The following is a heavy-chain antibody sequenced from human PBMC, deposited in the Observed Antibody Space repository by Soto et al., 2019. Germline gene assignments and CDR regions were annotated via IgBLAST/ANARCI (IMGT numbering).Heavy chain of an antibody. Sequence: GESLKISCKGSGYSFTSYWISWVRQMPGKGPEWMGRIDPSDSYTNYSPSFQGHVTISADKSISTAYLQWSSLKASDTAMYYCARLSCSGGSCSLSPNYYYGMDVWGQGTTVTVSS. CDR2: IDPSDSYT. D-gene: IGHD2-15*01. CDR3: ARLSCSGGSCSLSPNYYYGMDV. J-gene: IGHJ6*02. V-gene: IGHV5-10-1*01. CDR1: GYSFTSYW.